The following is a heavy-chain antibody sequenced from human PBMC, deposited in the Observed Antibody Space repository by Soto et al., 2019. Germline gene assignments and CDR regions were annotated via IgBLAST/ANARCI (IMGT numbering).Heavy chain of an antibody. CDR1: GGSMSTYY. D-gene: IGHD6-13*01. V-gene: IGHV4-59*08. CDR3: ARRYSSSFDY. Sequence: SETLSLTCTASGGSMSTYYWNWFRQPPGKGLEWIGYIYYSGSTNYNPSLKSRVTISVDTSKNQFSLKLSSVTAADTAVYYCARRYSSSFDYWGQGTLVTVSS. CDR2: IYYSGST. J-gene: IGHJ4*02.